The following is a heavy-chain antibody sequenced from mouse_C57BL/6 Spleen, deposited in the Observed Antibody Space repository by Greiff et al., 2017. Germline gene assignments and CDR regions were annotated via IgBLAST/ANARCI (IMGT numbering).Heavy chain of an antibody. CDR1: GYSITSGYY. J-gene: IGHJ1*03. CDR2: ISYDGSN. V-gene: IGHV3-6*01. Sequence: EVKLVESGPGLVKPSQSLSLTCSVTGYSITSGYYWNWIRQFPGNKLEWMGYISYDGSNNYNPSLKNRNSITRDTSTNQFFLKLNSVTTEDTATYYCARGSYWYFDVWGTGTTVTVSS. CDR3: ARGSYWYFDV.